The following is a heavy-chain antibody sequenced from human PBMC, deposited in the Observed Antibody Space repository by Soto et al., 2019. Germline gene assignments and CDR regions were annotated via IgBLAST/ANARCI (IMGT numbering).Heavy chain of an antibody. CDR2: IIPIFGIT. J-gene: IGHJ1*01. V-gene: IGHV1-69*01. Sequence: QAHLMQSGAEVKKPGSSVKVSCKASGGTFSGYAISWVRQRPGRGLEWRGGIIPIFGITTYAEKFQGRISHAADESTGSAFMDLRSLISEDTAVYYCARDPRSITGTTSSEDFQFWGPGTLVSVSS. D-gene: IGHD1-7*01. CDR1: GGTFSGYA. CDR3: ARDPRSITGTTSSEDFQF.